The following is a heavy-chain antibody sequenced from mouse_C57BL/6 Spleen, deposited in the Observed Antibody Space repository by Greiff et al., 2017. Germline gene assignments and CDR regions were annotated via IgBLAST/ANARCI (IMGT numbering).Heavy chain of an antibody. Sequence: QVQLQQPGAELVRPGSSVKLSCKASGYTFTSYWMDWVKQRPGQGLEWIGNIYPSDSETHYNQKFKDKATWTVDKSSSTAYMQLSSLTSEDSAVYYCARKDDGYLMDYWGQGTSVTVSS. D-gene: IGHD2-3*01. CDR1: GYTFTSYW. J-gene: IGHJ4*01. V-gene: IGHV1-61*01. CDR3: ARKDDGYLMDY. CDR2: IYPSDSET.